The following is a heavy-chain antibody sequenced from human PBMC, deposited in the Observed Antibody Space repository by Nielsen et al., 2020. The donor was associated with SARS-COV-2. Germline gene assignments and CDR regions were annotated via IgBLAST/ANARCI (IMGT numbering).Heavy chain of an antibody. Sequence: LSLTCAASGFRFSDYYMSWIRQAPGKGLEWVSYISSSSSIIYYADSVRGRFTISRDNAKSSLYLQMNSLRAEDTAVYYCARYRAQGFMGFDYWGQGSLVTVSS. CDR2: ISSSSSII. CDR1: GFRFSDYY. CDR3: ARYRAQGFMGFDY. D-gene: IGHD3-16*01. J-gene: IGHJ4*02. V-gene: IGHV3-11*01.